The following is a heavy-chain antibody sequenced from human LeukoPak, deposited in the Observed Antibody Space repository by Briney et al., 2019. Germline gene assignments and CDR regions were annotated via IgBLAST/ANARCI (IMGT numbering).Heavy chain of an antibody. CDR3: ARGYSSSLGYYYYGMDV. Sequence: SETLSLTCTVSGGSISSYYWSWIRQPAGKGLEWIGRIYTSGSTNYNPSPKSRVTMSVDTSKNQFSLKLSSVTAADTAVYYCARGYSSSLGYYYYGMDVWGQGTTVTVSS. J-gene: IGHJ6*02. D-gene: IGHD6-13*01. CDR1: GGSISSYY. CDR2: IYTSGST. V-gene: IGHV4-4*07.